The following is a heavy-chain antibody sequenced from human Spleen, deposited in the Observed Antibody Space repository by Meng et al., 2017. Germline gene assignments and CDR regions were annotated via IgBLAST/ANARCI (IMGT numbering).Heavy chain of an antibody. CDR1: GGSFSTYY. Sequence: QVQLQQGGAGLLEPSETLSLTCAVYGGSFSTYYCSWIPQPPGKGLAWIREINHSGSTNYNPSLKSRVTISVDTSKNQFSLKLSSVTAADTAVYYCARARQTAMVVDYWGQGTLVTVSS. D-gene: IGHD5-18*01. CDR2: INHSGST. V-gene: IGHV4-34*01. J-gene: IGHJ4*02. CDR3: ARARQTAMVVDY.